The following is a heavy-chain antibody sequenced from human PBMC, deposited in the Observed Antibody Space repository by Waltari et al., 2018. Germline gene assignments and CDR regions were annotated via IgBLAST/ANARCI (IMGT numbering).Heavy chain of an antibody. J-gene: IGHJ5*02. V-gene: IGHV4-34*01. CDR3: ARGVRFPFYNWFDP. CDR1: GGSFSGSY. CDR2: INHSGST. Sequence: QVQLQQWGAGLLKPSETLSLTCAVYGGSFSGSYWSWIRQPPGKGLEWIGEINHSGSTNYNPSLKSRVTISVDTSKNQFSLKLSSVTAADTAVYYCARGVRFPFYNWFDPWGQGTLVTVSS. D-gene: IGHD3-10*01.